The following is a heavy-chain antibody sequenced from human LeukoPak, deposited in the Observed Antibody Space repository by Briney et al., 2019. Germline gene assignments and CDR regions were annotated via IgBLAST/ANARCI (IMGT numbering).Heavy chain of an antibody. D-gene: IGHD6-19*01. Sequence: SETLSLTCTVSGGSISSYYWSWIRQPPGKGLEWIGYIYYSGSTNYNPSLKSRVTISVDTSKNQFSLKLSSMTAADTAVYYCARIGLVPFDYWGQGTLVTVSS. V-gene: IGHV4-59*01. CDR1: GGSISSYY. CDR3: ARIGLVPFDY. J-gene: IGHJ4*02. CDR2: IYYSGST.